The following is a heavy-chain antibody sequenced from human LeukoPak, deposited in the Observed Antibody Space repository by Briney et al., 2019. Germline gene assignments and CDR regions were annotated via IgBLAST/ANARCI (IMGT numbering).Heavy chain of an antibody. V-gene: IGHV4-39*07. CDR1: GGSISSSSYY. Sequence: SETLSLTCTVSGGSISSSSYYWGWIRQPPGKGLEWIGSIYYSGSTYYNPSLKSRVTISVDTSKNQFSLKLSSVTAADTAVYYCARVDCSSTSCYARGRKDNWFDPWGQGTLVIVSS. CDR2: IYYSGST. CDR3: ARVDCSSTSCYARGRKDNWFDP. J-gene: IGHJ5*02. D-gene: IGHD2-2*01.